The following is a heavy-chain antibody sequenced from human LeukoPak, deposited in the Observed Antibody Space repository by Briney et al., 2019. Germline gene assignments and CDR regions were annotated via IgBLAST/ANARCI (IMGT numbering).Heavy chain of an antibody. CDR3: ARVVAAAPVHYGMDV. CDR1: GYTFTIYG. Sequence: ASVKVSCRASGYTFTIYGVSWVRQAPGQGLEWMGWISPYNDRPDYARKLQGRVTMTTETSTSTAYLELRSLTSDDTAVYYCARVVAAAPVHYGMDVWGQGTTVTVSS. D-gene: IGHD2-2*01. V-gene: IGHV1-18*01. CDR2: ISPYNDRP. J-gene: IGHJ6*02.